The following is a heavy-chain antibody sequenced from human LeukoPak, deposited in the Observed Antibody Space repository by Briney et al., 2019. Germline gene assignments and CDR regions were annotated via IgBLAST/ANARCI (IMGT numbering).Heavy chain of an antibody. CDR1: GASISGHY. D-gene: IGHD2-2*01. CDR3: ASQGGYCSSMSCYPHFDY. V-gene: IGHV4-59*11. CDR2: ISYSGST. J-gene: IGHJ4*02. Sequence: SETLSLTCTVSGASISGHYWNWIRQPPGKGLEWIGYISYSGSTSYNPSLKGRVTISVDTSKNQFSLNLTSVTAADTAVYYCASQGGYCSSMSCYPHFDYWGQGTLVTVSP.